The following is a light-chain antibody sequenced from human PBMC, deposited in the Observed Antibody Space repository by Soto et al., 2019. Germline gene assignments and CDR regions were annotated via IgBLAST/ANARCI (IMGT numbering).Light chain of an antibody. CDR1: QGISTF. CDR2: AAS. J-gene: IGKJ1*01. CDR3: QKYNSAPWT. Sequence: DIQMTQSPSSLSASVGDRVTITCRASQGISTFLAWHQQKPGQVPELLIYAASTLQSGVPSRFSGSGSGTDFTLTITSLQPEDVATYYCQKYNSAPWTFGQGTKVEIK. V-gene: IGKV1-27*01.